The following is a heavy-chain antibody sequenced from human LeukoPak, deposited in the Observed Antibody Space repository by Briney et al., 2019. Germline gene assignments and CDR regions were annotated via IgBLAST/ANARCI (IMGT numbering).Heavy chain of an antibody. CDR3: VRDRGECLSDL. V-gene: IGHV4-39*07. CDR2: ISYTGTT. CDR1: GDSISSRGSF. Sequence: PSETLSLTCTVSGDSISSRGSFWGWIRQPPGETLEWIGSISYTGTTYYSPSLKSRVTISLDTFKNQFSLQLSSATAADTALYYCVRDRGECLSDLWGQGTLVTVSS. D-gene: IGHD3-10*01. J-gene: IGHJ5*02.